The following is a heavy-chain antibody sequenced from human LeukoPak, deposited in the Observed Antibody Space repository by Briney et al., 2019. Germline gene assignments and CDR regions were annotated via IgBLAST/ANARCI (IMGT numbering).Heavy chain of an antibody. CDR2: ISGSGGST. CDR3: AKAQRNYYDSSGTGVFDY. V-gene: IGHV3-23*01. Sequence: GGSLGLSCAASGFTFSSYAMSWVRQAPGKGLEWVSAISGSGGSTYYADSVRGRFTISRDNSKNTLYLQMNSLRAEDTAVYYCAKAQRNYYDSSGTGVFDYWGQGTLVTVSS. D-gene: IGHD3-22*01. J-gene: IGHJ4*02. CDR1: GFTFSSYA.